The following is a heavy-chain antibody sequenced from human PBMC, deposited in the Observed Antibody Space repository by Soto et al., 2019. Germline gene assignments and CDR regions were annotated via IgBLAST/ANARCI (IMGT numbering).Heavy chain of an antibody. V-gene: IGHV3-30-3*01. J-gene: IGHJ6*02. Sequence: GGSLRLSXAASGFTFSSYAMHWVRQAPGKGLEWVAVISYDGSNKYYADSVKGRFTISRDNSKNTLYLQMNSLRAEDTAVYYCARDIGGRIVGATPSYYYYGMDVWGQGTTVTVSS. CDR3: ARDIGGRIVGATPSYYYYGMDV. D-gene: IGHD1-26*01. CDR1: GFTFSSYA. CDR2: ISYDGSNK.